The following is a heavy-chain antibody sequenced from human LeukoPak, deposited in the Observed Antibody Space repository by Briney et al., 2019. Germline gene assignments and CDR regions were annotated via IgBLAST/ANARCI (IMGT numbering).Heavy chain of an antibody. J-gene: IGHJ6*03. V-gene: IGHV3-20*01. D-gene: IGHD3-16*01. CDR1: GFTFDEYG. CDR3: ARGGGIQGYYYYMDV. Sequence: PGGSLRLSCAASGFTFDEYGMSWVRQAPGRGLEWVSGLNWNGDSTSYADSVKGRFTISRDNAKSSLYLQMNSLRAEDTALYHCARGGGIQGYYYYMDVWGKGTTVIVSS. CDR2: LNWNGDST.